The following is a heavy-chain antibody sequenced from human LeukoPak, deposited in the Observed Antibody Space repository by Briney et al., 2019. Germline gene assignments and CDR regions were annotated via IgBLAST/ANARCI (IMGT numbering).Heavy chain of an antibody. CDR2: ISTSSSTI. D-gene: IGHD6-13*01. V-gene: IGHV3-48*01. Sequence: GGSLRLSCAASKFTFYIHAFHWVREAPGKGLEWVSYISTSSSTIYYADSVKGRFTISRDNARKSLYLQMNSLRAEDTAVYYCARDGLSSTGHYYYYYMDVWGKGTAVTVSS. CDR3: ARDGLSSTGHYYYYYMDV. CDR1: KFTFYIHA. J-gene: IGHJ6*03.